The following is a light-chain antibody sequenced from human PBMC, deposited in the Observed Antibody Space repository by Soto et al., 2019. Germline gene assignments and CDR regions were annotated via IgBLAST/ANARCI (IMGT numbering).Light chain of an antibody. CDR2: EVS. V-gene: IGLV2-8*01. CDR1: SSDVGGYKY. CDR3: SSYAGRNIWV. Sequence: QSALTQPPSASGSPGQSVTISCTGTSSDVGGYKYVSWYQQHPGKAPKLMIFEVSRRPSGVPDRFSGSKSGNTASLTVSGLQAEDEADYYCSSYAGRNIWVFGGGTKLTVL. J-gene: IGLJ3*02.